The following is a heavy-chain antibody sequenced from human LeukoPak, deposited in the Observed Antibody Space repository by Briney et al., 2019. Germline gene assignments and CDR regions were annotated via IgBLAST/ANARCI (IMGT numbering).Heavy chain of an antibody. CDR2: IYYSGST. J-gene: IGHJ4*02. CDR1: GGSISSYY. D-gene: IGHD3-16*01. CDR3: ARAAWGGTYFDY. Sequence: SETLSLTCTVSGGSISSYYWSWTRQPPGKGLEWIGYIYYSGSTNYNPSLKSRVTISVDTSKNQFSLKLSSVTAAGTAVYYCARAAWGGTYFDYWGQGTLVTVSS. V-gene: IGHV4-59*01.